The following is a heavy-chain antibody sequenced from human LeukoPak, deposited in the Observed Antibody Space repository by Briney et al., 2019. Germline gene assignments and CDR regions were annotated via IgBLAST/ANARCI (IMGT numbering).Heavy chain of an antibody. CDR1: GGSFTGYY. D-gene: IGHD1-26*01. J-gene: IGHJ4*02. V-gene: IGHV4-34*01. CDR2: INHSGST. Sequence: SETLSLTCAVYGGSFTGYYWSWIRQPPGKGLEWIGEINHSGSTNYNPSLKSRVTISVDTSKNQFSLKLSSVTAADTAVYYCARVSLIVGATDYWGQGTLVTVSS. CDR3: ARVSLIVGATDY.